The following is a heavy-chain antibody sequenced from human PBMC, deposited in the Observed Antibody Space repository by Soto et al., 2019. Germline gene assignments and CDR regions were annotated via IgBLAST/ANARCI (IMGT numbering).Heavy chain of an antibody. J-gene: IGHJ4*02. Sequence: GSVRISCVASGFAVRDYALTWVRKAAGKGMEWVSTIGTGGDTYYADSVKGRFIISRDNSKNTLYLQMNSLRDEDTAVYYCAKFGMATNNRSPPYYLHDSGQGALVTVSS. CDR1: GFAVRDYA. V-gene: IGHV3-23*01. CDR3: AKFGMATNNRSPPYYLHD. CDR2: IGTGGDT. D-gene: IGHD3-16*01.